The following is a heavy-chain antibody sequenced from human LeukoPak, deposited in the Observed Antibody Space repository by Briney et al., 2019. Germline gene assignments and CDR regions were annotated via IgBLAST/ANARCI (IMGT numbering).Heavy chain of an antibody. Sequence: PSGTLSLTCAVSGGSISSSNWWSWVRQPPGKGLEWIGEIYHSGSTNYNPSLKSRVTISVDKSKNQFSPKLSSVTAADTAVYYCARWVQLERRGGFDYWGQGTLVTVSS. CDR2: IYHSGST. D-gene: IGHD1-1*01. J-gene: IGHJ4*02. CDR1: GGSISSSNW. CDR3: ARWVQLERRGGFDY. V-gene: IGHV4-4*02.